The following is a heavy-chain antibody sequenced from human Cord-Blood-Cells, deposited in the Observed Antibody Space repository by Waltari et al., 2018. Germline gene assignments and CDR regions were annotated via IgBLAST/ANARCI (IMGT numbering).Heavy chain of an antibody. CDR3: ASLYSSSWYDYYYMDV. CDR1: GGTFSSYA. CDR2: IIPILGIA. J-gene: IGHJ6*03. V-gene: IGHV1-69*09. D-gene: IGHD6-13*01. Sequence: VQLVQSGAEVKKPGSSVKVSCKASGGTFSSYAISWVRQAHGQGLEWMGRIIPILGIANYAQKFQGRVTITADKSTSTAYMELSSLRSEDTAVYYCASLYSSSWYDYYYMDVWGKGTTVTVSS.